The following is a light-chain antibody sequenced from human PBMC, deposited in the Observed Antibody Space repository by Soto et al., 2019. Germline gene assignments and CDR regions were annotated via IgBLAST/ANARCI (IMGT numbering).Light chain of an antibody. CDR3: CSYAGSSTFV. V-gene: IGLV2-23*03. CDR1: YCDVGSYNL. J-gene: IGLJ3*02. CDR2: EGN. Sequence: QSALTQPASVSGSPGQSITISCTGTYCDVGSYNLVSWYQQHPGKAPKLMIYEGNKRPSGVSNRFSGSKSGNTASLTISGLQAEDEADYYCCSYAGSSTFVFGGGTKVTVL.